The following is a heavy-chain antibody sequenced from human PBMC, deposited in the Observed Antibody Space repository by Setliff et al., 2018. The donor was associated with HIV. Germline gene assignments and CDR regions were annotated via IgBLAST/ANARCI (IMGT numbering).Heavy chain of an antibody. J-gene: IGHJ4*02. CDR3: ARRGAYGYDYSDY. D-gene: IGHD5-12*01. V-gene: IGHV4-38-2*01. Sequence: SETLSLTCAVSGYSISSGYYWGWIRQPPGKGLEWIGSIFHSAATNYNPSLKSRVTISIDTSKNQFSLKLTSVTAADTAVYYCARRGAYGYDYSDYWGPGILVTVSS. CDR2: IFHSAAT. CDR1: GYSISSGYY.